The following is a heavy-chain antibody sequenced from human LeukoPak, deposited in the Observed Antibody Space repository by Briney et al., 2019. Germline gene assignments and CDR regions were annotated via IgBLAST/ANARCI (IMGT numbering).Heavy chain of an antibody. CDR2: IRSSSSYI. CDR1: GFTFNNAW. D-gene: IGHD5-24*01. V-gene: IGHV3-21*01. CDR3: ARECDGLEYDY. J-gene: IGHJ4*02. Sequence: GGSLRLSCAASGFTFNNAWMNWVRQAPGKGLEWVSSIRSSSSYIYYADSVKGRFTITRDNAKNSLYLQMNSLRAEDTAVYYCARECDGLEYDYWGQGTLVTVSS.